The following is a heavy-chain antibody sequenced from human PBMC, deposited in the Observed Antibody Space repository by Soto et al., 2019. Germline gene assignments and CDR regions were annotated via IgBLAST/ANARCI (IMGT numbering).Heavy chain of an antibody. J-gene: IGHJ3*02. CDR1: GFTFNSCA. D-gene: IGHD5-12*01. CDR3: AKEYIVTTIADAFDI. Sequence: GSLRLSCAASGFTFNSCAMTWVRQAPGKGLEWVSTISGSSSSTFYADSVKGRFTTSRDNSKNMLYLQMDGLRAEDTAVYYCAKEYIVTTIADAFDIWGQGTMVTVSS. CDR2: ISGSSSST. V-gene: IGHV3-23*01.